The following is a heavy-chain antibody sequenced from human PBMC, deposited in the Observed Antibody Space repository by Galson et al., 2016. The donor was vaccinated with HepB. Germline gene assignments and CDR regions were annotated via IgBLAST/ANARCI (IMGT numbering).Heavy chain of an antibody. D-gene: IGHD2-2*01. J-gene: IGHJ6*02. CDR2: ISGSGDRT. Sequence: SLRLSCAASGFTFSNYAMAWVRQAPGKGLEGILSISGSGDRTYYSDPVKGRFSVSRDNSRNTVYLQMRSLRAEDTAVYYCAKVICSMTSCTSYWYGVDVWGQGTTVTVSS. CDR1: GFTFSNYA. V-gene: IGHV3-23*01. CDR3: AKVICSMTSCTSYWYGVDV.